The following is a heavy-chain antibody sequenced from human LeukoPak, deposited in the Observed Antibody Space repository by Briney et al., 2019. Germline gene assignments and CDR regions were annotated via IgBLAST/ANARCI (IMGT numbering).Heavy chain of an antibody. CDR2: IYPGDSET. CDR1: GYSFTNYW. Sequence: GESLKISCKGSGYSFTNYWIGWVRQMPGRGLEWMGIIYPGDSETRYSPSFQGQVTISVDKSISTAYLQWSSLKASDPAMYYCARPYSSSWYSGLEYWGQGTLVTVSS. D-gene: IGHD6-13*01. V-gene: IGHV5-51*01. CDR3: ARPYSSSWYSGLEY. J-gene: IGHJ4*02.